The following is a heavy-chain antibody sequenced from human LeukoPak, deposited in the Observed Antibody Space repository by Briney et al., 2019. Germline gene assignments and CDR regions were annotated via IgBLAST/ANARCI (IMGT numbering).Heavy chain of an antibody. CDR1: GFTFSSHA. CDR2: ISFDGGNK. V-gene: IGHV3-30*18. CDR3: AKELTGWFFDY. D-gene: IGHD6-19*01. Sequence: PGGSLRLSCAASGFTFSSHAMHWVRQAPGNGLEWVAHISFDGGNKYYAESVKGRFTISRDNSKSTLYLQMNGLRPEDTAVYYCAKELTGWFFDYWGQGTLVTVSS. J-gene: IGHJ4*02.